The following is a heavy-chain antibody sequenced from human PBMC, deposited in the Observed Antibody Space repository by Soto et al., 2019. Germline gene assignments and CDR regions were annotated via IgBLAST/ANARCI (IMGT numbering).Heavy chain of an antibody. CDR3: AKDGTYFWSGYLNY. D-gene: IGHD3-3*01. CDR1: GFTFSSYA. V-gene: IGHV3-23*01. CDR2: ISGSGGST. Sequence: HPGGSLRLSCAASGFTFSSYAMSWVRQAPGKGLEWVSAISGSGGSTYYADSVKGRFTISRDDSKNTLYLQMNSLRAEDTAVYYCAKDGTYFWSGYLNYWGQGTLVTVSS. J-gene: IGHJ4*02.